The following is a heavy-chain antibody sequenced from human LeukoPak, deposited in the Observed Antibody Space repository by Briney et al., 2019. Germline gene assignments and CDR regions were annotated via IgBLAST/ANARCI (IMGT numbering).Heavy chain of an antibody. Sequence: GGSLRLSCAASGFTFSSYWMHWVRQAPGKGLVWVSRINSDGSSTSYADSVKGRFTTSRDNAKNTLYLQMNSLRAEDTAVYYCARGKYYYGSGSYVRYYYYYYYMDVWGKGTTVTISS. J-gene: IGHJ6*03. CDR1: GFTFSSYW. D-gene: IGHD3-10*01. CDR2: INSDGSST. CDR3: ARGKYYYGSGSYVRYYYYYYYMDV. V-gene: IGHV3-74*01.